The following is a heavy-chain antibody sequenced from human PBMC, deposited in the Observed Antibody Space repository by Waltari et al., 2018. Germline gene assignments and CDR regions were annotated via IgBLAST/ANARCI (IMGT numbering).Heavy chain of an antibody. J-gene: IGHJ4*02. V-gene: IGHV4-39*01. CDR2: IYYSGST. CDR3: ARQGDWIQLWFFDY. CDR1: GGSISSSSYY. Sequence: QLQLQESGPGLVKPSETLSLTCTVSGGSISSSSYYWGWIRQPPGKGLEWIGSIYYSGSTYNNPSLKSRVTISVDTSKNQFSLKLSSGTAADTAVYYCARQGDWIQLWFFDYWGQGTLVTVSS. D-gene: IGHD5-18*01.